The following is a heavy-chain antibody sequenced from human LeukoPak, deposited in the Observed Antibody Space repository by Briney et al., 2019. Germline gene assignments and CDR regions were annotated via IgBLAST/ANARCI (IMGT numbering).Heavy chain of an antibody. V-gene: IGHV3-30*18. Sequence: GGSLRLSCAASGFTFSSYGMHWVRQAPGKGLEWVAVISHDGSNKYYGDSVKGRFTISRDNSKNTLYLQMNSLRADDTAVYYCGKDVDHGGSYVGYWGQGTLVTVSS. CDR1: GFTFSSYG. CDR3: GKDVDHGGSYVGY. J-gene: IGHJ4*02. CDR2: ISHDGSNK. D-gene: IGHD1-26*01.